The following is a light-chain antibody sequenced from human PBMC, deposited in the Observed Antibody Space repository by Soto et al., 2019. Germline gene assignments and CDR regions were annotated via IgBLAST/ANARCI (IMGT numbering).Light chain of an antibody. V-gene: IGKV1-12*02. CDR3: QQSNNWPFT. J-gene: IGKJ3*01. CDR1: QGLGVW. Sequence: DIQMTQSPSSVSASVGDRVTITCRASQGLGVWLGWYQQKPGKAPQLLIFGASGLQTGVPARFSGSGSGTDFTLTISSLQPEDFAVYYCQQSNNWPFTVGPGTKVDI. CDR2: GAS.